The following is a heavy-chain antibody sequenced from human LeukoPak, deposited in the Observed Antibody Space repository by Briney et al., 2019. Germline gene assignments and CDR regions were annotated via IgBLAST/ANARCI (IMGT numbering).Heavy chain of an antibody. J-gene: IGHJ6*02. CDR2: ISAYNGNT. CDR3: ARVSYPGNYYYGMDV. D-gene: IGHD5-18*01. CDR1: GYTFTSYG. V-gene: IGHV1-18*01. Sequence: ASVKVSCKASGYTFTSYGISWVRQAPGQGLECMGWISAYNGNTNYAQKLQGRVTMTTDTSTSTAYMELRSLRSDDTAVYYCARVSYPGNYYYGMDVWGQGTTVTVSS.